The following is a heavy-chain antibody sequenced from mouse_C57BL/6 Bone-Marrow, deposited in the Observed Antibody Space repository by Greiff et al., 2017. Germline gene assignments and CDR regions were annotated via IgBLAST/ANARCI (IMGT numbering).Heavy chain of an antibody. CDR1: GFTFSDYY. Sequence: DVMLVESGGGLVQPGGSLKLSCAASGFTFSDYYMYWVRQTPETRLEWVAYISNGGGSTYYPDTVKGRFTISRDNAKNTLYLQMSRLKSEDTAMYYCARSNYWGQGTLVTVSA. CDR2: ISNGGGST. CDR3: ARSNY. D-gene: IGHD2-5*01. J-gene: IGHJ3*01. V-gene: IGHV5-12*01.